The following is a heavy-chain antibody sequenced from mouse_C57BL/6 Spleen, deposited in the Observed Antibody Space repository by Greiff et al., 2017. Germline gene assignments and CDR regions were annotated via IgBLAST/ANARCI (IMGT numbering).Heavy chain of an antibody. Sequence: QVQLQQSGPELVKPGASVKISCKASGYAFSSSWMNWVKQRPGKGLEWIGRIYPGDGDTNYNGKFKGKATLTADKSSSTAYMQLSSLTSEDSAVYLCARENYGSLWYFDVWGTGTTVTVSS. J-gene: IGHJ1*03. D-gene: IGHD1-1*01. CDR3: ARENYGSLWYFDV. CDR1: GYAFSSSW. CDR2: IYPGDGDT. V-gene: IGHV1-82*01.